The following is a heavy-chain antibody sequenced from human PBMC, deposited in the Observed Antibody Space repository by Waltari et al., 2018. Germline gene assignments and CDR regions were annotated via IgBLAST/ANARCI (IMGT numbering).Heavy chain of an antibody. CDR3: AHAGIAARPEDYYYYGMDV. J-gene: IGHJ6*02. CDR2: IYWNDDK. Sequence: QITLKESGPTLVKPTQTLTLTCTFSGFSLSTSGVGVGWIRQPPGKALEWLALIYWNDDKRYSPYLKGRLTITTETSKNQVVLTMTNMDPVDTATYYCAHAGIAARPEDYYYYGMDVWGQGTTVTVSS. D-gene: IGHD6-6*01. CDR1: GFSLSTSGVG. V-gene: IGHV2-5*01.